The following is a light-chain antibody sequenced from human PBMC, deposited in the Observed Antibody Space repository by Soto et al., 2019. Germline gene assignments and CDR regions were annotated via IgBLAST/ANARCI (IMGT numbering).Light chain of an antibody. V-gene: IGKV1-39*01. J-gene: IGKJ4*01. CDR1: QSVGSL. Sequence: IQLTLSPSSLSASVGDRITITCRASQSVGSLLNWYQQKPGKAPKLLMYGGASLQSGVPSRFSGSGSGTDFTLTISRLQPEDFATYYCQQSYSVPLTFGGGTKVDIK. CDR3: QQSYSVPLT. CDR2: GGA.